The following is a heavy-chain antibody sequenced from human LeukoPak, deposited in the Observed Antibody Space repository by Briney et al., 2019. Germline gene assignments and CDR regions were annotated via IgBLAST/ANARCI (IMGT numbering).Heavy chain of an antibody. Sequence: SETLSLTCTVSGGSISSYYWSWIRQPPGKGPEWIGYIYYSGSTNYNPSLKSRVTISVDTSKNQFSLKLSSVTAADTAVYYCARVKGSSWLDNWFDPWGQGTLVTVSS. CDR3: ARVKGSSWLDNWFDP. D-gene: IGHD6-13*01. CDR2: IYYSGST. CDR1: GGSISSYY. V-gene: IGHV4-59*01. J-gene: IGHJ5*02.